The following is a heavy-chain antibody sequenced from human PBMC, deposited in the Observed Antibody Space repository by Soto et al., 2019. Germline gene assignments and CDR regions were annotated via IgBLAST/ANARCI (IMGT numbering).Heavy chain of an antibody. J-gene: IGHJ4*02. CDR2: ITTHNDNT. CDR3: ARVYSSGWKGLGY. V-gene: IGHV1-18*01. CDR1: GYTFISYG. D-gene: IGHD6-19*01. Sequence: QLVQSGAEVKKPRSSVKVSCKASGYTFISYGIGWVRQAPGQGLEWMGWITTHNDNTNYAQQFQGRVTFTTDTSTSTAYMELRDLTSDDTAVYYCARVYSSGWKGLGYWGQGTLVTVSS.